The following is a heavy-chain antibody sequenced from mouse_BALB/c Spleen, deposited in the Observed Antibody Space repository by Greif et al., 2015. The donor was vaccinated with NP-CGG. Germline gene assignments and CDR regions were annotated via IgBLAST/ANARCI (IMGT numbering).Heavy chain of an antibody. Sequence: VMLVESGPGLVQPSQSLSITCTVSGFSLTSYGVHWVRQSPGKGLEWLGVIWSGGSTDYNAAFISRLSISKDNSKSQVFFKMNSLQANDTAIYYCARNSGGLQRHYFDYWGQGTTLTVSS. V-gene: IGHV2-2*02. CDR1: GFSLTSYG. J-gene: IGHJ2*01. D-gene: IGHD1-1*02. CDR2: IWSGGST. CDR3: ARNSGGLQRHYFDY.